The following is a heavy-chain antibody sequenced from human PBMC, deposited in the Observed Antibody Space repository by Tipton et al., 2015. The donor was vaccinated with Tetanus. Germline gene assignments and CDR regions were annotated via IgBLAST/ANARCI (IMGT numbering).Heavy chain of an antibody. Sequence: TLSLTCTVSGASITTYHWSWLRQTPGKALEWIGSIYYSGSTFYHPSLQSRVTISVDTSKNQFSLRLSSVTAADTAVYFCARHPPPYYYGSGSYLDYWGQGTPVTVSS. CDR2: IYYSGST. J-gene: IGHJ4*02. CDR3: ARHPPPYYYGSGSYLDY. D-gene: IGHD3-10*01. V-gene: IGHV4-39*01. CDR1: GASITTYH.